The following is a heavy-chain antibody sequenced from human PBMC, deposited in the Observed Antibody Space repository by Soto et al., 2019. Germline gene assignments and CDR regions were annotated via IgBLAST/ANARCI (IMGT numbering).Heavy chain of an antibody. V-gene: IGHV4-31*03. CDR3: ATSARRGDAFAI. Sequence: SETLSLTCTVSGGSISSCGNYWSWIRQHPGKGLEWIGYIYNSGSTHYTPSLESRVSISPDTSKNQLFLRLTSVTAADTAVYYCATSARRGDAFAIWGQGTMVTVSS. CDR1: GGSISSCGNY. CDR2: IYNSGST. D-gene: IGHD3-10*01. J-gene: IGHJ3*02.